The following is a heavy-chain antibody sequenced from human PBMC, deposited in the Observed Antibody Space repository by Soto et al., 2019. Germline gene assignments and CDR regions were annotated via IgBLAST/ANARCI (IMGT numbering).Heavy chain of an antibody. CDR2: IKRETDGGTT. D-gene: IGHD4-17*01. V-gene: IGHV3-15*01. CDR1: GFTFTNAW. J-gene: IGHJ4*02. Sequence: EVHLVESGGGLVKPGGSLRLSCAASGFTFTNAWMSWVRQAPGKGLEWVGRIKRETDGGTTDYAAPVKGRFTISRVDSRNALYLQMNNLKTDDTALYYCTTAAPTVTTIDYWGQGTLVTVSS. CDR3: TTAAPTVTTIDY.